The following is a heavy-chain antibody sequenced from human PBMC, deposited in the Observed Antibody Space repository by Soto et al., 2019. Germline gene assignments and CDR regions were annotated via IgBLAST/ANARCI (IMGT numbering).Heavy chain of an antibody. D-gene: IGHD1-1*01. Sequence: GASMKISCKGSGYTFTDYWIGWVRQLPGKGLEWMGIIYPGDSEIRYSPSFQGQVTITADKSTSTAYLQWNTLKASDTAMYYCPRHIRNFLSYYYAMDVWGQGTTVTVSS. V-gene: IGHV5-51*01. CDR2: IYPGDSEI. J-gene: IGHJ6*02. CDR1: GYTFTDYW. CDR3: PRHIRNFLSYYYAMDV.